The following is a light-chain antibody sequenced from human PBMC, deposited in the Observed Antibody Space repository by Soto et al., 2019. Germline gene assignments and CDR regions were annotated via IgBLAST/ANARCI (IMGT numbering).Light chain of an antibody. CDR3: QQYGSSHT. Sequence: EIVLTQSPGTLSLSPGERATLSCRASQIVSITYIAWYQQKPGQAPRLLIYGASSRATGISDRFSGSGSGTDFNHTIRRLEPEDFAMYYCQQYGSSHTFGQGTKLEIK. CDR2: GAS. CDR1: QIVSITY. J-gene: IGKJ2*01. V-gene: IGKV3-20*01.